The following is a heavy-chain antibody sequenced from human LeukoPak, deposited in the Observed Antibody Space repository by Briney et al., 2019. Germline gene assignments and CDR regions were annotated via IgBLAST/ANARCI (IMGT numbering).Heavy chain of an antibody. V-gene: IGHV6-1*01. D-gene: IGHD4-23*01. CDR1: GDSVSSNSAA. CDR3: AATVVTPGYYYYYMDV. J-gene: IGHJ6*03. Sequence: SQTLSLTCAISGDSVSSNSAAWNWVRQSPSRGLEWLGRTYYRSKWYNDYAVSVKSRITINPATSKNQFSLQLNSVTPEDTAVYYCAATVVTPGYYYYYMDVWGKGTTVTVSS. CDR2: TYYRSKWYN.